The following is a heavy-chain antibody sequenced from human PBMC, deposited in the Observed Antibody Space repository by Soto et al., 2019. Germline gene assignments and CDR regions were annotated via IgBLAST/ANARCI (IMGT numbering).Heavy chain of an antibody. D-gene: IGHD2-15*01. CDR2: ISDGGDLI. CDR1: GFPFSNHA. J-gene: IGHJ4*02. CDR3: AKMQGTGLAAKNFDF. Sequence: GGSLRLSCAASGFPFSNHAMSCVRQAPGKGLEWVSGISDGGDLIYYADSVKGRFSMSRDNSENMLYLQMTDLRAEDTAIYFCAKMQGTGLAAKNFDFWGQGTLVTVSS. V-gene: IGHV3-23*01.